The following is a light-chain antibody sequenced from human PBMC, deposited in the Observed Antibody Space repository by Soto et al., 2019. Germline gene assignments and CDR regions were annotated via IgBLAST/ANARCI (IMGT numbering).Light chain of an antibody. CDR2: AAS. CDR3: QQYSKWPLT. V-gene: IGKV3-15*01. J-gene: IGKJ4*01. Sequence: EIETSQSPATVSVSPGERATLPCRASQSVSSYLAWYQQRPGQAPRLLIYAASTRATGIPARFSGSGSGTEFILTISSLQSEDFAVYYCQQYSKWPLTFGGGTKVDIK. CDR1: QSVSSY.